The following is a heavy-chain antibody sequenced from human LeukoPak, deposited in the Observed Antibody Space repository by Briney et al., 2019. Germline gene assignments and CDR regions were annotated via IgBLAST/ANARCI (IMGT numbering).Heavy chain of an antibody. CDR3: ARLGAVVVVPDAMPDWYCDL. CDR1: GYHLTNYW. CDR2: IYAGDSHI. D-gene: IGHD2-2*01. Sequence: GESLKISCQGSGYHLTNYWISWVRQMPGKGLEWMGIIYAGDSHIRYSPSFQGQVTLSVDKSITTAYLQWSSLKASDTAIYYCARLGAVVVVPDAMPDWYCDLWGRGTLVTVSS. J-gene: IGHJ2*01. V-gene: IGHV5-51*01.